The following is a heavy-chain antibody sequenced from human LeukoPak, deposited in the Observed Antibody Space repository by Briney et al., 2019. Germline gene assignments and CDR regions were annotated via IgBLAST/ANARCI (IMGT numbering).Heavy chain of an antibody. CDR3: ARGLSDVY. CDR1: GGSFSGYY. CDR2: INHSGST. V-gene: IGHV4-34*01. Sequence: SETLSLTCSVYGGSFSGYYWTWIRQPPGKGLEWIGEINHSGSTNYNPSLKSRVTISIDTSKNQFSLILSSVTAADTAVYYCARGLSDVYWGQGTLVTVSS. J-gene: IGHJ4*02.